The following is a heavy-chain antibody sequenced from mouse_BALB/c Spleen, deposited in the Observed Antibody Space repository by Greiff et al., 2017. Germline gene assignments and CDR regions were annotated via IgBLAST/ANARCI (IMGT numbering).Heavy chain of an antibody. D-gene: IGHD2-14*01. Sequence: VQLKQSGPELVKPGASVKMSCKASGYTFTSYVMHWVKQKPGQGLEWIGYINPYNDGTKYNEKFKGKATLTSDKSSSTAYMELSSLTSEDSAVYYCARDYRYDRYAMDYWGQGTSVTVSS. V-gene: IGHV1-14*01. CDR3: ARDYRYDRYAMDY. J-gene: IGHJ4*01. CDR2: INPYNDGT. CDR1: GYTFTSYV.